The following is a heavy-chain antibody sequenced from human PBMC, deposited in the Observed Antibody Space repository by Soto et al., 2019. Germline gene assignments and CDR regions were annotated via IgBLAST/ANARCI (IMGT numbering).Heavy chain of an antibody. CDR2: INPNSGGT. V-gene: IGHV1-2*02. CDR1: GYTFTGYY. D-gene: IGHD3-3*01. Sequence: ASVKVSCKASGYTFTGYYMHWVRQAPGQGLEWMGWINPNSGGTNYAQKFQGRVTMTRDTSISTAYMELSRLRSDDTAVYYCARDQVLRFLEWLPSHPFDYCGQGTLVTVSS. J-gene: IGHJ4*02. CDR3: ARDQVLRFLEWLPSHPFDY.